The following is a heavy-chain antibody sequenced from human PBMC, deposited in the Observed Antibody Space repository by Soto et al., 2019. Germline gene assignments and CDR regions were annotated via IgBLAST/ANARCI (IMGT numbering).Heavy chain of an antibody. CDR1: GFTFSDSF. J-gene: IGHJ6*03. Sequence: QVQLVESGGGLVKPGGSLRLSCAASGFTFSDSFMSWSRQTPGKGLEWLSYISGRDGNSYYADSVRGRFTISRDNAKNSVYLQKNSLRAEDTAVYYCAGDQGPNYMAVWGKGTTVTVS. CDR2: ISGRDGNS. V-gene: IGHV3-11*01. CDR3: AGDQGPNYMAV.